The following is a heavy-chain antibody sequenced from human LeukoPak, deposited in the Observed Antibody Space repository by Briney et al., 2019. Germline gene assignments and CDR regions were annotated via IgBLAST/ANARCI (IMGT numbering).Heavy chain of an antibody. V-gene: IGHV3-74*01. J-gene: IGHJ3*02. D-gene: IGHD2-15*01. Sequence: PGGSLRLSCAGSEFTFSNYWVHWVRQAPGKGLVWVSRINTDGSSTNYADSVKGRFTISRDNAKNTLYLQMNSLRAEDTAVYYCARDLGRGVWLDAFDIWGQGTMVTVSS. CDR1: EFTFSNYW. CDR2: INTDGSST. CDR3: ARDLGRGVWLDAFDI.